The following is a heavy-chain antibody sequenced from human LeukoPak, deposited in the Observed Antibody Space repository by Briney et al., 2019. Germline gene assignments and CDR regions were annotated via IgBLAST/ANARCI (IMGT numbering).Heavy chain of an antibody. J-gene: IGHJ4*02. CDR1: GCTFSSYA. V-gene: IGHV1-69*04. CDR2: IIPILGIA. Sequence: SVKVSCKASGCTFSSYAISWVRQAPGQGLEWMGRIIPILGIANYAHKVQGRVTITADKSTSAAYMELSRVRAEDTAVYYCASGLYSSSFGVGDYWGEGTLVTV. CDR3: ASGLYSSSFGVGDY. D-gene: IGHD6-6*01.